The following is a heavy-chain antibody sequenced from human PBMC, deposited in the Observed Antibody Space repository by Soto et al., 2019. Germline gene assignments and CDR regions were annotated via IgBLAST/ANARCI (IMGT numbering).Heavy chain of an antibody. CDR1: GYSFTSYW. CDR2: IYPGDSDT. Sequence: GESLKISCKGSGYSFTSYWIGWVRQMPGKGLEWMGIIYPGDSDTRYSPSFQGQVTISADKSISTAYLQWSSLKASDTAMYYCARLNTYGLASKTGPNSGHYYGMDVWGQGTTVTVAS. D-gene: IGHD7-27*01. CDR3: ARLNTYGLASKTGPNSGHYYGMDV. V-gene: IGHV5-51*01. J-gene: IGHJ6*02.